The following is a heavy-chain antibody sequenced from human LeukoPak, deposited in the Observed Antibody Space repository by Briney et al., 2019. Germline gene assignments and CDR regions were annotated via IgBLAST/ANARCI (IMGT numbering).Heavy chain of an antibody. D-gene: IGHD3-3*01. V-gene: IGHV4-4*09. CDR2: IYTSGGT. Sequence: SETLSLTCTVSGGSISSYYWSWIRQPPGKGLERIGYIYTSGGTNYTPPLKSRVTISVEPSKNQFSLKLSSVTAADTAVYYCARQSETYYDFWSGSYYYMDVWGKGTTVTVSS. CDR3: ARQSETYYDFWSGSYYYMDV. J-gene: IGHJ6*03. CDR1: GGSISSYY.